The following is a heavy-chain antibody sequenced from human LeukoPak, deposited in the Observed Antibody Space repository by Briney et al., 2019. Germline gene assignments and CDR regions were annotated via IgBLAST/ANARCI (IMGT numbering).Heavy chain of an antibody. CDR1: GYIFTSYW. J-gene: IGHJ4*02. CDR2: IDPSDSYT. Sequence: GESLKISCKGSGYIFTSYWISWVRQMPGKGLEWMGRIDPSDSYTNYSPSFQGHVTISADKSISTAYLQWSSLKASDTAMYYCARQSSQKYSSGWYGGYFDYWGQGTLVTVSS. CDR3: ARQSSQKYSSGWYGGYFDY. V-gene: IGHV5-10-1*01. D-gene: IGHD6-19*01.